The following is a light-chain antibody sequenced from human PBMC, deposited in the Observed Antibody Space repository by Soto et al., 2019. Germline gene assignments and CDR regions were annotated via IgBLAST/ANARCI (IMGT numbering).Light chain of an antibody. CDR2: AAS. CDR3: QQSYNTPGT. Sequence: DIQMTQSPSSLSASVGDRVTITCSASQTISIYLNWYQQKPGKAPKLLIYAASSLESGVPSKFSGSGSGTDFTLTISSLQPEDFATYYCQQSYNTPGTFGQGTRLEIK. J-gene: IGKJ5*01. V-gene: IGKV1-39*01. CDR1: QTISIY.